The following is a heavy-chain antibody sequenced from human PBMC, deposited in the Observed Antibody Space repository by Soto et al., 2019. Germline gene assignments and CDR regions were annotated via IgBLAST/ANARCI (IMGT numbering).Heavy chain of an antibody. CDR1: GYTFNNYG. Sequence: ASVKVSCKASGYTFNNYGITWVRQAPGQGLEWMGWISVYNGNKNYAKKVQGRVSMTADTSTSTAYMELRSLQSDDTAVYLCARVAITLIRGAQGDFYSMDVWGQGTTVTVSS. J-gene: IGHJ6*02. V-gene: IGHV1-18*01. D-gene: IGHD3-10*01. CDR2: ISVYNGNK. CDR3: ARVAITLIRGAQGDFYSMDV.